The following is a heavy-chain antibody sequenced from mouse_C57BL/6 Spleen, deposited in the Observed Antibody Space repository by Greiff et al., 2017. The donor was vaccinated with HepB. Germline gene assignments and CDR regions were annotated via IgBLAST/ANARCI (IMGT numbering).Heavy chain of an antibody. J-gene: IGHJ3*01. Sequence: QVQLQQPGAELVRPGTSVKLSCKASGYTFTSYWMHWVKQRPGQGLEWIGVIDPSDSYTNYNQKFKGKATLTVATSSSTAYMQLSSLTPEDAAVYYCARADSDYYGSSYVTYWGQGTLVTVSA. CDR1: GYTFTSYW. CDR3: ARADSDYYGSSYVTY. V-gene: IGHV1-59*01. D-gene: IGHD1-1*01. CDR2: IDPSDSYT.